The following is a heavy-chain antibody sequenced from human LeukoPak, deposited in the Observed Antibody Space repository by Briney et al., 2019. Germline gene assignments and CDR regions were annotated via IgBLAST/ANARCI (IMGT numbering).Heavy chain of an antibody. CDR2: ISYDGSNK. V-gene: IGHV3-30*18. J-gene: IGHJ4*02. Sequence: PGGSLRLSCAASGFTFSSYGMHWVRQAPGKGLEWVAVISYDGSNKYYADSVKGRFTISRDNSKNTLYLQMNSLRAEDTAVYYCAKVPNYYDSSGEEYWGQGTLVTVSS. D-gene: IGHD3-22*01. CDR3: AKVPNYYDSSGEEY. CDR1: GFTFSSYG.